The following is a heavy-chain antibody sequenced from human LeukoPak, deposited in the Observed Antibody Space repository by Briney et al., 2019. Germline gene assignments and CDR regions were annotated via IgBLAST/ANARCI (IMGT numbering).Heavy chain of an antibody. CDR1: GFTFGDYA. CDR3: ASSGIAAAGTKFGAARAAASLKIDY. V-gene: IGHV3-49*03. CDR2: IRNKNYGGTK. D-gene: IGHD6-13*01. J-gene: IGHJ4*02. Sequence: GGSLRLSCTTSGFTFGDYAMSWFRQAPGKGLEWVGFIRNKNYGGTKEYAASVKGRFIISREDSKSIAYLQMNSLRIEDTAVYYCASSGIAAAGTKFGAARAAASLKIDYWGQGTLVTVSS.